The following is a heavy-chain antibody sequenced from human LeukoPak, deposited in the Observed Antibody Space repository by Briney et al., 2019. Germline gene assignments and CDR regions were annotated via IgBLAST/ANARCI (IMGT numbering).Heavy chain of an antibody. V-gene: IGHV3-15*01. J-gene: IGHJ4*02. D-gene: IGHD3-10*01. Sequence: GGSLRLSCAASGFIFSNAWMSWVRQAPGKGLEWAGRIRSKTDGGTTDYAAPVKGRFTVSRDDSTNTLYLQMNSLKTEDTAMYYCTTGLSGSWGQGTLVTVSS. CDR2: IRSKTDGGTT. CDR3: TTGLSGS. CDR1: GFIFSNAW.